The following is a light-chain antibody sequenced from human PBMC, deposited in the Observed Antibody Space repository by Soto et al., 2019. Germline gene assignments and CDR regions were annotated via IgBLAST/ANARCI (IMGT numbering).Light chain of an antibody. Sequence: DIQMTQSPSSLSASVGDRVTITCRASQSIASYLNWYQQKPGKPPKVMIYATSNLQSGVPSRFSGSGSGTDFTLTIISLQPEDFAVYYCQQSYITPLTFGGGTKVEI. CDR1: QSIASY. V-gene: IGKV1-39*01. CDR2: ATS. CDR3: QQSYITPLT. J-gene: IGKJ4*01.